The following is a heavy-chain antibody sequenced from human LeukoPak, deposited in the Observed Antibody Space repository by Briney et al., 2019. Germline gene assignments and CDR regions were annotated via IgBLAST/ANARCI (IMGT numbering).Heavy chain of an antibody. CDR3: AREYGSGSSRRRFDP. J-gene: IGHJ5*02. Sequence: PSETLSLTCAVYGGSFSGYYWSWIRQPPGKGLEWIGEINHSGSTNYNPSLKSRVTISVDTSKNQFSLKLSSVTAADTAVYYCAREYGSGSSRRRFDPWGQGTLVTVSS. V-gene: IGHV4-34*01. D-gene: IGHD3-10*01. CDR1: GGSFSGYY. CDR2: INHSGST.